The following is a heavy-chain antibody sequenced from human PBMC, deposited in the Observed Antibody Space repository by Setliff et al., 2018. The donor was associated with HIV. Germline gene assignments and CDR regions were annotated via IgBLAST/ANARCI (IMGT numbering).Heavy chain of an antibody. CDR2: VSHTGST. CDR1: GGSITSYF. Sequence: SETLSLTCTVSGGSITSYFWSWIRQPPGKGLEWIGDVSHTGSTNYNPSLKSRITISADTPKNQFSLKLSSVTAADTAVYYCAREGTYSGTYWVRRVASFDIWGQGTMGTV. CDR3: AREGTYSGTYWVRRVASFDI. J-gene: IGHJ3*02. D-gene: IGHD1-26*01. V-gene: IGHV4-59*12.